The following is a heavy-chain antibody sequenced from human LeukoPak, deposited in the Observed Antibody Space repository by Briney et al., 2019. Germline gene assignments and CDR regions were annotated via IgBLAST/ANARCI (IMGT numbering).Heavy chain of an antibody. D-gene: IGHD5-18*01. CDR2: INHSGST. Sequence: SETLSLTCAVYGGSFSGYYWSWIRQTPGKGLEWIGEINHSGSTNYNPSLKSRVTISVDTSKNQFSLKLSSVTAADTAVYYCARGEVDTAMVPYFDYWGQGTLVTVSS. CDR3: ARGEVDTAMVPYFDY. CDR1: GGSFSGYY. J-gene: IGHJ4*02. V-gene: IGHV4-34*01.